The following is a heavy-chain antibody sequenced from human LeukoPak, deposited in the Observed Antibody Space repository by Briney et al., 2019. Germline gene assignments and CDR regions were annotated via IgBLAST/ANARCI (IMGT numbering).Heavy chain of an antibody. CDR1: GFTFGSYG. CDR3: ARGRSGYAFDY. V-gene: IGHV3-23*01. CDR2: ISGSAGNT. D-gene: IGHD5-12*01. Sequence: GGSLRLSCEASGFTFGSYGMTWVRQAPGKGLEWVSAISGSAGNTYYADSVKGRFTISRDNSKNTLYLQMNSLRAEDTAVYYCARGRSGYAFDYWGQGTLVTVSS. J-gene: IGHJ4*02.